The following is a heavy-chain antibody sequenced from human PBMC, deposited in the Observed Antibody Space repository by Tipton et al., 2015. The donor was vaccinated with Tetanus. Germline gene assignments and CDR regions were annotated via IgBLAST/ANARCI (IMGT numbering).Heavy chain of an antibody. CDR1: GFTSSNYA. V-gene: IGHV3-23*01. CDR2: VSNTDSST. D-gene: IGHD6-13*01. J-gene: IGHJ4*02. Sequence: SLRLSCAASGFTSSNYAMSWVRQAPGKGLEWVSTVSNTDSSTYYADSVKGRFTISRDNSKNTLSLQMDRLRADDTAVYYCAKPVTSAGTDYWGQGTLVTVS. CDR3: AKPVTSAGTDY.